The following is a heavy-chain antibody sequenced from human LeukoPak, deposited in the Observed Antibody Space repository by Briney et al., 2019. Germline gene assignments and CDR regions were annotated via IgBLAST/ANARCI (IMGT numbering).Heavy chain of an antibody. D-gene: IGHD5-24*01. V-gene: IGHV4-34*01. CDR3: ARGATISETGYFDF. Sequence: SETLSLTCAVYGGPFSRYYWSWIRQSPGKGLEGIAEIDHRGDTNYNPSVKSRVTISVDTSKNQFSLKVRSLSAADTAVYYCARGATISETGYFDFWGQGTPVTVSS. J-gene: IGHJ4*03. CDR1: GGPFSRYY. CDR2: IDHRGDT.